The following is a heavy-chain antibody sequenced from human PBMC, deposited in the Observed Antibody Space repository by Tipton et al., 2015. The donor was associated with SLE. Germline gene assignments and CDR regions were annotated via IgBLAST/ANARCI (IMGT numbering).Heavy chain of an antibody. CDR1: GGSISSHY. Sequence: TLSLTCTVSGGSISSHYWSWIRQPPGKGLEWIGYIYYSGSTNYNPSLKSRVTMSVDTSKNQFSLKLNSVTAADTAVYYCARDRGYWGQGTLVTVSS. D-gene: IGHD3-16*01. CDR3: ARDRGY. V-gene: IGHV4-59*11. CDR2: IYYSGST. J-gene: IGHJ4*02.